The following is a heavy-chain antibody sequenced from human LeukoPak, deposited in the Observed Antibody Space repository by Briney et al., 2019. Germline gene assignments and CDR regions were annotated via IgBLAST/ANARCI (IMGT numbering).Heavy chain of an antibody. CDR1: RFSLISNW. Sequence: RGSLRLSRVDSRFSLISNWMSWVRQAPGKGLEWVANIRQDGSDKYYMDSVKGRFTFSRDNAKNTLFLQINSLRVDDTTVYYCARDRDCGDGGCYPHFDYWGQGVRVTVSS. V-gene: IGHV3-7*01. J-gene: IGHJ4*02. CDR2: IRQDGSDK. CDR3: ARDRDCGDGGCYPHFDY. D-gene: IGHD2-15*01.